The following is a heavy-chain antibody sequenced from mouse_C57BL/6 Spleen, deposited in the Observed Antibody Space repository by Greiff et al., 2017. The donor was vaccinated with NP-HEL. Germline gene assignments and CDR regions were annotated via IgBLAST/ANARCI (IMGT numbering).Heavy chain of an antibody. D-gene: IGHD1-1*01. V-gene: IGHV1-18*01. CDR3: ARSRTTVVALYYFDY. CDR1: GYTFTDYN. J-gene: IGHJ2*01. CDR2: INPNNGGT. Sequence: VQLQQSGPELVKPGASVKIPCKASGYTFTDYNMDWVKQSHGKSLEWIGDINPNNGGTIYNQKFKGKATLTVDKSSSTAYMELRSLTSEDTAVYYCARSRTTVVALYYFDYWGQGTTLTVSS.